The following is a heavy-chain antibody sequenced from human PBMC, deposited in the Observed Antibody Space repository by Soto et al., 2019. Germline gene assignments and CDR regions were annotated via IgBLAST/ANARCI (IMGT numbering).Heavy chain of an antibody. J-gene: IGHJ5*02. D-gene: IGHD6-6*01. CDR2: IYPGDSDT. CDR1: GYIFSTSW. Sequence: GESLKISCXGSGYIFSTSWIGWVRQMPGKGLEWMGIIYPGDSDTRYSPSFQGQVTISADKSISTAYLQLTSLKASDTAFYYCARRHTSSSGEWFDPWGQGTLVTVSS. V-gene: IGHV5-51*01. CDR3: ARRHTSSSGEWFDP.